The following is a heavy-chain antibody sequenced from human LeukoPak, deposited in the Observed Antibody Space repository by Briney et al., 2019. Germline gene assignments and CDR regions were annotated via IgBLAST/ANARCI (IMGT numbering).Heavy chain of an antibody. CDR2: IYTSGST. V-gene: IGHV4-4*07. CDR1: GGSISSYY. CDR3: ARDVVVVPAAVWYNWFDP. D-gene: IGHD2-2*01. Sequence: SETLSLTCTVSGGSISSYYWSWIRQPAGKGLEWIRRIYTSGSTNYNPSLKSRVTMSVDTSKNQFSLKLSSVTAADTAVYYCARDVVVVPAAVWYNWFDPWGQGTLVTVSS. J-gene: IGHJ5*02.